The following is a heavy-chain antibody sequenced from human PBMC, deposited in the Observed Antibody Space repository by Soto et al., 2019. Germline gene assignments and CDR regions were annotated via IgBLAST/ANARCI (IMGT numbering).Heavy chain of an antibody. V-gene: IGHV3-7*01. CDR2: IKQDVSEK. Sequence: GGSLRLSCAVSGFTFSSYWMSCVRQAPGEGLEWVANIKQDVSEKYYVDSVKGRFTISRDNAKNSLYLQMNSLRAEDTAVYYCARGTRRGAVAGPSYYYYGMDVWGQGTTVTVSS. J-gene: IGHJ6*02. CDR1: GFTFSSYW. D-gene: IGHD6-19*01. CDR3: ARGTRRGAVAGPSYYYYGMDV.